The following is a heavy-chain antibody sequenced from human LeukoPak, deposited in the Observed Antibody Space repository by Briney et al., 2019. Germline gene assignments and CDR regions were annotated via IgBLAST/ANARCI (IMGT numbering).Heavy chain of an antibody. J-gene: IGHJ4*02. D-gene: IGHD5-12*01. CDR3: AKEYSGYDFDY. CDR1: GFTLRSYD. V-gene: IGHV3-23*01. CDR2: TSGSGGNT. Sequence: GGSLRLSCAASGFTLRSYDMSWVRQAPGKGLEWVAATSGSGGNTYYADSVKGRFTISRDNSKNTLYLQMNSLRAENTAVYYCAKEYSGYDFDYWGQGTLVTVSS.